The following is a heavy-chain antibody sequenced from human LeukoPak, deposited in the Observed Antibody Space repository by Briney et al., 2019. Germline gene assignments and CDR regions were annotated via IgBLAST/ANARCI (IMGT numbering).Heavy chain of an antibody. D-gene: IGHD6-19*01. CDR1: GGSFSGYY. J-gene: IGHJ1*01. CDR3: ARGSRQWLTEGYFQH. CDR2: INHSGST. Sequence: SETLSLTCAAYGGSFSGYYWSWIRQPPGKGLEWIGEINHSGSTNYNPSLKSRVTISVDTSKNQFSLKLSSVTAADTAVYYCARGSRQWLTEGYFQHWGQGTLVTVSS. V-gene: IGHV4-34*01.